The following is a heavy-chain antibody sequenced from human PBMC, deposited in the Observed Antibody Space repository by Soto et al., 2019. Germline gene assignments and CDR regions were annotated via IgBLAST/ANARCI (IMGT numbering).Heavy chain of an antibody. CDR1: GDSITSSNW. Sequence: QVQLQESGPGLVKPSATLSLTCAVSGDSITSSNWWSWVRQTPGKGLEWIGEIYQSGGTTYNPSLKSRLAMSMDKSKNQFSLNLTSVTAADTAMYYCARESQQLSSGWQRRNYYFDLWGRGTLVTVSS. CDR2: IYQSGGT. V-gene: IGHV4-4*02. CDR3: ARESQQLSSGWQRRNYYFDL. D-gene: IGHD6-19*01. J-gene: IGHJ2*01.